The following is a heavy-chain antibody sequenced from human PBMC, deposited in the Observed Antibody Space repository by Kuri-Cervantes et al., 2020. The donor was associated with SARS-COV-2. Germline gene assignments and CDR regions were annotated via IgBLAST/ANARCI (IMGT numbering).Heavy chain of an antibody. CDR3: TRTTASDAFDM. D-gene: IGHD4-17*01. CDR2: IRSKAYGGTT. V-gene: IGHV3-49*03. CDR1: GFTFGDYA. J-gene: IGHJ3*02. Sequence: GGSLRLSCTASGFTFGDYAMSWFRQAPGKGLEWVGFIRSKAYGGTTEYAASVKGRFTISRDDSKSIAYLQMNSLKSEDTAVYYCTRTTASDAFDMWGQGTMVTVSS.